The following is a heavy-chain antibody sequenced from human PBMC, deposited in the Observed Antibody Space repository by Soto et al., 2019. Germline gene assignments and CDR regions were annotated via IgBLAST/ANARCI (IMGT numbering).Heavy chain of an antibody. V-gene: IGHV4-34*01. CDR1: GGSFSGYY. J-gene: IGHJ4*02. Sequence: SETLSLTCAVYGGSFSGYYWSWIRQPPGKGLEWIGEINHSGSTNYNPSLKSRVTISVDTSKNQFSLKLSSVTAADTAVYYCASAMVTGTTYGYFDYWGQGTLVTVSS. D-gene: IGHD1-20*01. CDR2: INHSGST. CDR3: ASAMVTGTTYGYFDY.